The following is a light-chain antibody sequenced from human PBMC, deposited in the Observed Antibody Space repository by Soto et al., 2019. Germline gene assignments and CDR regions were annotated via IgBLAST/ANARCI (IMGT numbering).Light chain of an antibody. CDR3: QQYGSSPRT. V-gene: IGKV3-20*01. Sequence: EIVLTQSPGTLSLSPGERATLSCRASQTVGSSNLAWYQQKPGQAPKVLIYGASSRATGVPDRFSGSGSGTDFILTISRLEPEDFAVYYCQQYGSSPRTFGQGTKVDIK. CDR2: GAS. J-gene: IGKJ1*01. CDR1: QTVGSSN.